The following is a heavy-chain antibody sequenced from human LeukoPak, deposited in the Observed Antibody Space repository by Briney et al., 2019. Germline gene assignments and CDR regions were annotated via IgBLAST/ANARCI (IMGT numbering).Heavy chain of an antibody. CDR1: GFTFSSYA. CDR2: ISYDGSNK. J-gene: IGHJ4*02. CDR3: ARDRQYYYGSGVFDY. V-gene: IGHV3-30-3*01. Sequence: GRSLRLSCAASGFTFSSYAMHWVRQAPGKGLEWVAVISYDGSNKYYADSVKGRFTISRDNSKNTLYLQMNSLRAEDTAVYYCARDRQYYYGSGVFDYWGQGTLVTVS. D-gene: IGHD3-10*01.